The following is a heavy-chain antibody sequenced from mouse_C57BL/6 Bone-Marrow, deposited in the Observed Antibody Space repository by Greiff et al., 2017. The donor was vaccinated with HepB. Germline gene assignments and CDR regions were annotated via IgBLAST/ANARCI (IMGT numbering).Heavy chain of an antibody. Sequence: EVKLVESGPELVKPGASVKMSCKASGYTFTSYGMHWVKQKPGQGLEWIGYIYPYNDGTKYNEKFKGKATLTSDKSSSTAYMELNSLTSEDSAVYYCARSLLPRSYKAMDYWGQGTSVTVSS. J-gene: IGHJ4*01. CDR3: ARSLLPRSYKAMDY. V-gene: IGHV1-14*01. CDR1: GYTFTSYG. CDR2: IYPYNDGT. D-gene: IGHD5-5*01.